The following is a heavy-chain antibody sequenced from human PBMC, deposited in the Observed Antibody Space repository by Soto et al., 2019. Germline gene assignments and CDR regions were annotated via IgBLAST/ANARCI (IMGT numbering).Heavy chain of an antibody. CDR3: ARDDIVGAANWYFDL. CDR2: INHSGST. V-gene: IGHV4-34*01. D-gene: IGHD1-26*01. Sequence: SETLSLTCAVYGGSFSGYYWSWIRQPPGKGLEWIGEINHSGSTNYNPSLKSRVTMSVDRSRNQFSLRLSSVTAADTAVYYCARDDIVGAANWYFDLWGRGTLVTVSS. J-gene: IGHJ2*01. CDR1: GGSFSGYY.